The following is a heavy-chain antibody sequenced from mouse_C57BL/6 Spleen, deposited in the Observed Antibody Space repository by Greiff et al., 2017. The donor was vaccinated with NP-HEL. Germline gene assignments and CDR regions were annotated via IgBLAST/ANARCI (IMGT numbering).Heavy chain of an antibody. D-gene: IGHD1-1*01. J-gene: IGHJ4*01. Sequence: VHLVESGAELMKPGASVKLSCKATGYTFTGYWIEWVKQRPGHGLEWIGEILPGSGSTNYNEKFKGKATFTADPSSNTAYMQLSSLTTEDSAIYDCARGTTVVARAMDYRGQGTSVTVSS. V-gene: IGHV1-9*01. CDR2: ILPGSGST. CDR3: ARGTTVVARAMDY. CDR1: GYTFTGYW.